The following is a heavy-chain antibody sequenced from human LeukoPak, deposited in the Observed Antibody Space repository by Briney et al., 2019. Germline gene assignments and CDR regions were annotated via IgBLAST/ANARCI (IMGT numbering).Heavy chain of an antibody. J-gene: IGHJ3*02. V-gene: IGHV3-48*03. CDR2: ISSSGSTI. D-gene: IGHD2-15*01. CDR3: AREVDGYCSGGSCGDI. CDR1: GFTFSSYE. Sequence: GGSLGLSCAASGFTFSSYEMNWVRQAPGKGLEWVSYISSSGSTIYYADSVKGRFTISRDNAKNSLYLQMNSLRAEDTAVYYCAREVDGYCSGGSCGDIWGQGTMVTVSS.